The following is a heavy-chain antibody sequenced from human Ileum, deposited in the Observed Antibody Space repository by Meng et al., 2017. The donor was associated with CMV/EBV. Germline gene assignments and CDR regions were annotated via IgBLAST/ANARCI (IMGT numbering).Heavy chain of an antibody. Sequence: ASVKVSCKASGYTFTSYFIHWVRQAPGQGLEWMGIINPTDGTTHYAQKFQGRVTMSRDTSTSTVYMELSNLRSDDTAVYYCTREIMVRGIISGYFDYWGQGTRVNGAS. V-gene: IGHV1-46*01. CDR2: INPTDGTT. D-gene: IGHD3-10*01. CDR1: GYTFTSYF. CDR3: TREIMVRGIISGYFDY. J-gene: IGHJ4*01.